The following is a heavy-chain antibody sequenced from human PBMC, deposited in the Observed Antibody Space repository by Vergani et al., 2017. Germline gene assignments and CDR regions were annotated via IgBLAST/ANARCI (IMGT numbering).Heavy chain of an antibody. CDR3: ARDRRGWDSSGYYQYYFDY. CDR1: GGTFSSYA. J-gene: IGHJ4*02. D-gene: IGHD3-22*01. CDR2: IIPIFGTA. Sequence: QVQLVQSGAEVKKPGSSVKVSCKASGGTFSSYAISWVRQAPGQGLEWMGGIIPIFGTANYAQKFQGRVTITADESTRPAYMELSSLRSEDTAVYYCARDRRGWDSSGYYQYYFDYWGQGTLVTVSS. V-gene: IGHV1-69*01.